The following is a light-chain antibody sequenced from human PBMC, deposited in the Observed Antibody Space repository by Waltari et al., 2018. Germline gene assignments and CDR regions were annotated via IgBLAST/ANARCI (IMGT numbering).Light chain of an antibody. CDR1: QSVLYNSIHKTY. CDR2: WAS. V-gene: IGKV4-1*01. Sequence: DIVMTQSPDSLAVSLGERATINCKSSQSVLYNSIHKTYVAWYQHKPGQSPKLLIYWASTRDSGVPDRFSGSRSGTDFTLTISSLQAEDVAVYYCQQYYTIPPTFGQGTKVEIK. J-gene: IGKJ1*01. CDR3: QQYYTIPPT.